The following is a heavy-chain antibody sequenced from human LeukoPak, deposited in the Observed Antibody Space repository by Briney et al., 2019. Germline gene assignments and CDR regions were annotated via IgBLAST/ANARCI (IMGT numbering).Heavy chain of an antibody. D-gene: IGHD6-13*01. Sequence: GGSLRLSCAASGFTFSSYAMSWVRQAPGKGLEWVSAVSGSGGSTYYADSVKGRFTISRDNSKNTLYLQMNSLRAEDTAVYYCAKDKSYSSSWVTILFDYWGQGTLVTVSS. CDR1: GFTFSSYA. CDR2: VSGSGGST. CDR3: AKDKSYSSSWVTILFDY. V-gene: IGHV3-23*01. J-gene: IGHJ4*02.